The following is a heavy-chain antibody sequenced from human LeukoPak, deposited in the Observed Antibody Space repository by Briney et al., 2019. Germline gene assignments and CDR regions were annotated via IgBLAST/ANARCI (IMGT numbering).Heavy chain of an antibody. CDR1: GFTFSSYA. D-gene: IGHD3-10*01. CDR3: AKKAGTYYPYDY. Sequence: PGGSLRLSCAASGFTFSSYAMSWVRQAPGKGLEWASVISGSGATTYYADSVKGRFTVSRDNSKNTLYLQMNSLRAEDTAVYYCAKKAGTYYPYDYWGQGTLVTVSS. V-gene: IGHV3-23*01. CDR2: ISGSGATT. J-gene: IGHJ4*02.